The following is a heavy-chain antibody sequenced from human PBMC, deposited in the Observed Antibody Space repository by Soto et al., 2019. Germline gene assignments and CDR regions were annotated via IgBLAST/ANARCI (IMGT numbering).Heavy chain of an antibody. V-gene: IGHV5-10-1*01. CDR3: ARHGKYCSGGSCYGYYYYGMDV. J-gene: IGHJ6*02. CDR2: IDPSDSYT. CDR1: GYSFTSYW. Sequence: LGESLKISCKGSGYSFTSYWISWVRQMPGKGLEWMGRIDPSDSYTNYSPSFQGHVTISADKSISTAYLQWSSLKASDTAMYYCARHGKYCSGGSCYGYYYYGMDVWGQGPTVTVYS. D-gene: IGHD2-15*01.